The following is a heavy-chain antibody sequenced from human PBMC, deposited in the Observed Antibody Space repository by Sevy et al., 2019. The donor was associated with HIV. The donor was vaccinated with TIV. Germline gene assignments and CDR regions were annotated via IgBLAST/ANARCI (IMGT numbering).Heavy chain of an antibody. CDR3: ARDPTDDSGYSQGMDA. D-gene: IGHD3-22*01. CDR1: GFAIDSYS. J-gene: IGHJ6*02. Sequence: GGSLRLSCTASGFAIDSYSMNWVRQAPGKGLEWLSSISGSSSHIFYADSVKGRFTISRDNARNSVYLRMNSLRADDTALYFCARDPTDDSGYSQGMDAWGQRTTVTVSS. CDR2: ISGSSSHI. V-gene: IGHV3-21*01.